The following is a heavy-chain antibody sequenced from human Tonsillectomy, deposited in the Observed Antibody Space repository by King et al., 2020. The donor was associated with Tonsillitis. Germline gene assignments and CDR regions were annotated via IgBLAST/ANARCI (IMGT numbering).Heavy chain of an antibody. V-gene: IGHV4-30-2*01. J-gene: IGHJ4*02. CDR2: IYHSGST. CDR1: GGSISSGAYS. CDR3: AREWTTGNDFDS. D-gene: IGHD1-1*01. Sequence: QLQESGSGLVKPSQTLSLTCAVSGGSISSGAYSWSWIRQPPGKGLEWIGYIYHSGSTYYNPSLKSRVTISVDRSKNQFSLKLSSVTAADTAVYYCAREWTTGNDFDSWGQGTLVTVSS.